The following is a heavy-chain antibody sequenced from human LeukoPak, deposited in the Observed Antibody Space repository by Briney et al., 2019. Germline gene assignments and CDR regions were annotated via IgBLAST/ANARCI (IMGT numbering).Heavy chain of an antibody. CDR2: IYSGGST. Sequence: GGSLRLSCAASGFTVSSNYMSWVRQAPGKGLEWVSVIYSGGSTYYADSVKGRFTISRDNSKNTLYLQMNSLRAEDTAVYYCARDLGIASPTLDYWGQGTLVTVSS. D-gene: IGHD6-13*01. J-gene: IGHJ4*02. CDR3: ARDLGIASPTLDY. CDR1: GFTVSSNY. V-gene: IGHV3-66*01.